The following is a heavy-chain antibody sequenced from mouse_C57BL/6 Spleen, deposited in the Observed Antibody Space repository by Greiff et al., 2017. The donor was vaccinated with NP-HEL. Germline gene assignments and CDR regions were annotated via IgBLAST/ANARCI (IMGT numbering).Heavy chain of an antibody. CDR2: ISSGSSTI. D-gene: IGHD1-1*01. V-gene: IGHV5-17*01. CDR1: GFTFSDYG. CDR3: AGGRYYGSSHAWFAY. Sequence: EVQLQESGGGLVKPGGSLKLSCAASGFTFSDYGMHWVRQAPEKGLEWVAYISSGSSTIYYADTVKGRFTISRDNAKNTLFLQMTSLRSEDTAMYYCAGGRYYGSSHAWFAYWGQGTLVTVSA. J-gene: IGHJ3*01.